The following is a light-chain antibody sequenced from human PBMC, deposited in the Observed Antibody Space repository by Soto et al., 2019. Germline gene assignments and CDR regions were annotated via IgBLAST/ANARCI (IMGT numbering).Light chain of an antibody. CDR1: QSVGTY. V-gene: IGKV3-15*01. Sequence: VSGRGVALRACRASQSVGTYLAWYQQKPGQAPRLLIYGASTRATGIPARFSCSGSGTEFTLTISSLQSAAVAVYYSKKYTTWLPLTCGGGTKVDIK. J-gene: IGKJ4*02. CDR3: KKYTTWLPLT. CDR2: GAS.